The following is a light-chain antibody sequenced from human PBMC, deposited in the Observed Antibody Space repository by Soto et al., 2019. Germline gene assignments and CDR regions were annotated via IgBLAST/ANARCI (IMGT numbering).Light chain of an antibody. V-gene: IGKV2-30*02. CDR3: IQGTHWPLT. Sequence: DVVMTQSPLSLPVTLGQPASISCRSSQSLVHSDGNTSLNWFQQRPGQSPRRLIDKVSNRESGVTGRFSGSGSGMDFTLKISRVEAVDVGVYYYIQGTHWPLTFGQGTKMEIK. J-gene: IGKJ1*01. CDR1: QSLVHSDGNTS. CDR2: KVS.